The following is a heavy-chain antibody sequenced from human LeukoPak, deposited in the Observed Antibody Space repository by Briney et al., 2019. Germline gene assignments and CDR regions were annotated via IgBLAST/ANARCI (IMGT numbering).Heavy chain of an antibody. D-gene: IGHD3-10*01. CDR3: ARDSITMVRGDGYYMDV. CDR2: IIPIFGTA. V-gene: IGHV1-69*06. Sequence: SVKVSCKASGGTFSSYAISWVRQAPGQGLEWMGGIIPIFGTANYAQEFQGRVTITADKSTSTAYMELSSLRSEDTAVYYCARDSITMVRGDGYYMDVWGKGTTVTVSS. J-gene: IGHJ6*03. CDR1: GGTFSSYA.